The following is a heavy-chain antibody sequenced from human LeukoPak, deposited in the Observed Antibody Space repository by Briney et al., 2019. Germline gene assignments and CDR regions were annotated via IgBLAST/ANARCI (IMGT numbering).Heavy chain of an antibody. V-gene: IGHV1-18*01. CDR3: ARVNGNYYDSDGYYHHFDY. J-gene: IGHJ4*02. CDR2: ISTFDDYT. CDR1: GYRFSDFG. D-gene: IGHD3-22*01. Sequence: SEKVSCKAPGYRFSDFGISWVRQAPGQGPEWMGWISTFDDYTKYTQRLQGRITMTTDTSTNTAYMELRSLRFDDTAVYYCARVNGNYYDSDGYYHHFDYWGQGTLVTVSS.